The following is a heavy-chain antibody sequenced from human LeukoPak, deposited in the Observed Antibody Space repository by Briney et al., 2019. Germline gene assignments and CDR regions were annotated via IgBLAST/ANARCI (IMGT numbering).Heavy chain of an antibody. Sequence: SETLSLTCTVSGGSISSSTYYGGWIRQPPGKGLEWIGSIYYSGSTYYNPPLKSRVTISVDTSKNQFSLKLSSVTAADTAVYYCARLPSGVSIFGVVQYYFDYWGQGTLVTVSS. CDR3: ARLPSGVSIFGVVQYYFDY. CDR1: GGSISSSTYY. D-gene: IGHD3-3*01. CDR2: IYYSGST. V-gene: IGHV4-39*01. J-gene: IGHJ4*02.